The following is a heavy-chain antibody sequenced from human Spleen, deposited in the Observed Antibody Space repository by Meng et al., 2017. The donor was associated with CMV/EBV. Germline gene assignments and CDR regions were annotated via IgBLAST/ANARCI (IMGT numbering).Heavy chain of an antibody. CDR2: INPKSGGT. CDR1: GYTFTGYY. D-gene: IGHD1-26*01. Sequence: ASVKVSCKASGYTFTGYYIHWVRQAPGQGLEWMGWINPKSGGTNYAQKFQGRVTMTRDTSISTAYMELSRLRSDDTAVYYCARGAGSGSYFDYWGQGTLVTVSS. J-gene: IGHJ4*02. CDR3: ARGAGSGSYFDY. V-gene: IGHV1-2*02.